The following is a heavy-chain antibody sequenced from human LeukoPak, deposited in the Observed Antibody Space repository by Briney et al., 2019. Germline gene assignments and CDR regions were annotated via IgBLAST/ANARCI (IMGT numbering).Heavy chain of an antibody. CDR2: ISSSGGTT. CDR1: GFTFSGYA. CDR3: ARALGDTAMVYDWFDP. J-gene: IGHJ5*02. V-gene: IGHV3-23*01. Sequence: GGSLRLSCAASGFTFSGYAMSWVRQAPGKGLEWVSAISSSGGTTYYADSVKGRFTISRDNSKNTLYLQMNSLRAEDTAVYYCARALGDTAMVYDWFDPWGQGTLVTVSS. D-gene: IGHD5-18*01.